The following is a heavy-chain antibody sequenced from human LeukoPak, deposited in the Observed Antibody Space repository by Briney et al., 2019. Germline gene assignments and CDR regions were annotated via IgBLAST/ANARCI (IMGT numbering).Heavy chain of an antibody. Sequence: GGSLRLSCAASGFTFSSYGMHWVRQAPGKGLEWVAFIRYDGSNKYYADSVKGRFAISRDNSKNTVYLQMNSLRPEDTAVYYCAAATVFGVVIYYWGQGTLVTVSS. CDR1: GFTFSSYG. CDR2: IRYDGSNK. V-gene: IGHV3-30*02. J-gene: IGHJ4*02. CDR3: AAATVFGVVIYY. D-gene: IGHD3-3*01.